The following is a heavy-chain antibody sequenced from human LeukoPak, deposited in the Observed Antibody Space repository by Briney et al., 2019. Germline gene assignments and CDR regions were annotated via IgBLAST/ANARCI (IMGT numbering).Heavy chain of an antibody. D-gene: IGHD2-2*02. CDR3: ARELLYYGMDV. CDR2: INPNSGDT. CDR1: GYIFTDYY. V-gene: IGHV1-2*02. J-gene: IGHJ6*02. Sequence: ASVTVSCKASGYIFTDYYLHWVRQAPGQGLEWMGWINPNSGDTNYAQKFQGRVTMTRDTSINTAYMELSRLRSDDTAVYYCARELLYYGMDVWGQGTTVTVSS.